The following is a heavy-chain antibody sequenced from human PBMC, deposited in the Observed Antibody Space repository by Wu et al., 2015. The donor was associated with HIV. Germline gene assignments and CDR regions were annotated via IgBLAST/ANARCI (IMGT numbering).Heavy chain of an antibody. J-gene: IGHJ4*02. Sequence: QVQLVQSGAEVKKPGASVKVSCKASGYTFTNYGVSWVRQAPGQGLEWMGWISGNNGYTNYAQKLQGRVTMTTDSSTNTAYMELRSLRSEDTAVYYCARGLVDTSNMKYYFDYWGQGTLVTVSS. CDR2: ISGNNGYT. D-gene: IGHD2-2*01. V-gene: IGHV1-18*01. CDR3: ARGLVDTSNMKYYFDY. CDR1: GYTFTNYG.